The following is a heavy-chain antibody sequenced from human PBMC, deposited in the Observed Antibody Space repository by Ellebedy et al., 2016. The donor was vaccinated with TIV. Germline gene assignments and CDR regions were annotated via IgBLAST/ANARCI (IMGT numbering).Heavy chain of an antibody. CDR2: IKQDGTEK. J-gene: IGHJ4*02. D-gene: IGHD4-17*01. CDR1: GFTFSSYW. V-gene: IGHV3-7*01. Sequence: PGGSLRLSCAASGFTFSSYWMSWVRQAPGKGLEWVANIKQDGTEKYYVDSVKGRFTISRDNAKNSLYLQMNSLSAEDTAVYYCARVTTLATGTGYYFDYWGQGFLVTVSS. CDR3: ARVTTLATGTGYYFDY.